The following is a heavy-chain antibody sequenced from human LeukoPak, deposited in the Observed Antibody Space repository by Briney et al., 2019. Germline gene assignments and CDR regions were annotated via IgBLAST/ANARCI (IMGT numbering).Heavy chain of an antibody. J-gene: IGHJ6*02. Sequence: PSETLSLTCAVYGGSFSGYYWSWIRQPPGKGLEWIGEINHSGSTNYNPSLKSRVTISVDTSKNQFSLKLSSVTAADTAVYYCARGGGYSYGYRHYYYYYGMDVWGQGPTVTVSS. V-gene: IGHV4-34*01. CDR2: INHSGST. CDR1: GGSFSGYY. CDR3: ARGGGYSYGYRHYYYYYGMDV. D-gene: IGHD5-18*01.